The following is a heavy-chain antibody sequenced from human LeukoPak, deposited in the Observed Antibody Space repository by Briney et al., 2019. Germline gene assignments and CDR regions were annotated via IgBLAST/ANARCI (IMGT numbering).Heavy chain of an antibody. CDR1: GASISSYY. CDR3: ARAGAWQIDP. J-gene: IGHJ5*02. Sequence: PSETLSLTCTVSGASISSYYWSWIRQPPGKGLEWIGHIFYTGSSNYNPSLKSRVTISLVRSKNQFSLRLTSVTAADTAVYYCARAGAWQIDPWGQGTLVTVSS. D-gene: IGHD3-10*01. V-gene: IGHV4-59*01. CDR2: IFYTGSS.